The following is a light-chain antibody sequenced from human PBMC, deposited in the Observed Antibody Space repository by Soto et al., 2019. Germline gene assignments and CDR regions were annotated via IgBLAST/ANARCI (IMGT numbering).Light chain of an antibody. CDR2: DAS. CDR1: QGVSSY. V-gene: IGKV3-11*01. J-gene: IGKJ1*01. CDR3: QRGSSTGWT. Sequence: EIVLTQSPATLSLSPGERATLSCRASQGVSSYLAWYQQKPGQAPRLLIYDASNRATGIPARFSGSGSGTDFTLTINSLEPEDFAVYYCQRGSSTGWTFGQGTKVDIK.